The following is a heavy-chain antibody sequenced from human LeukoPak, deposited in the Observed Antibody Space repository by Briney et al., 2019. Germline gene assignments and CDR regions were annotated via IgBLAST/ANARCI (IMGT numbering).Heavy chain of an antibody. CDR3: ARMASQGYFDY. J-gene: IGHJ4*02. V-gene: IGHV2-70*04. CDR1: GFSHSTSGMR. Sequence: GPTLVNPTQTRTLTCIFSGFSHSTSGMRASWIRQPPGKALEWLARIAWDEDKFYSTSLKTRLTISKDTSKNQVVLTMTNMDPVDTATYYCARMASQGYFDYWGQGTLVTVSS. CDR2: IAWDEDK.